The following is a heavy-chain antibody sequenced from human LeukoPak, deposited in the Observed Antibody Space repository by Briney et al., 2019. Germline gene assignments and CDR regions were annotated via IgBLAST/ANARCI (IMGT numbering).Heavy chain of an antibody. V-gene: IGHV4-39*07. J-gene: IGHJ4*02. CDR1: GFTFSSYG. D-gene: IGHD4-17*01. CDR3: ARVPTVTFFDY. CDR2: IYYSGST. Sequence: GSLRLSCAASGFTFSSYGMGWIRQPPGKGLEWIGTIYYSGSTYYNPSLKSRVTISVDTSKNQFSLKLSSVTAADTAVYYCARVPTVTFFDYWGQGTLVTVSS.